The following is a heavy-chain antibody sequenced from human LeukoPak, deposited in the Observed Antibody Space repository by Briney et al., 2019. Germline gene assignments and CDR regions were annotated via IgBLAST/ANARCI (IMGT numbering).Heavy chain of an antibody. D-gene: IGHD1-26*01. CDR2: ISSSSSYI. CDR3: ARAGELAYYYYMDV. Sequence: GGSLRLSCAASGFTFSSYSMNWVRQAPGKGLEWVPSISSSSSYIYYADSVKGRFTISRDNAKNSLYLQMNSLRAEDTAVYYCARAGELAYYYYMDVWGKGTTVTVSS. V-gene: IGHV3-21*01. CDR1: GFTFSSYS. J-gene: IGHJ6*03.